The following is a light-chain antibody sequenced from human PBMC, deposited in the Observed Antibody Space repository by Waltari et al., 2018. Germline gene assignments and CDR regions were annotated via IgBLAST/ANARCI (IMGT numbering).Light chain of an antibody. Sequence: QSALTQPASVSGSPGQSITISCTRTSRDVGSYNLFSWYQQHPGKAPKLMIYEVSKRPSGVSNRFSGSKSGNTASLTISGLQAEDEAGYYCCSYAGSSTLWVFGTGTKVTVL. J-gene: IGLJ1*01. CDR1: SRDVGSYNL. CDR3: CSYAGSSTLWV. CDR2: EVS. V-gene: IGLV2-23*02.